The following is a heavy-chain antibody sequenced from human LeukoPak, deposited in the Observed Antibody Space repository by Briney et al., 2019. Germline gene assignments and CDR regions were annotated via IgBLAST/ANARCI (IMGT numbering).Heavy chain of an antibody. Sequence: GESLKISCKGSGYSFTSYWIGWVRQMPGKGLEWMGIIYPGDSDTRYSPSFQGQVTISADKSISTAYLQWSSLKASDAAMYYCASGPGGSYGPFDAFDIWGQGTMVTVPS. J-gene: IGHJ3*02. CDR3: ASGPGGSYGPFDAFDI. CDR1: GYSFTSYW. D-gene: IGHD1-26*01. CDR2: IYPGDSDT. V-gene: IGHV5-51*01.